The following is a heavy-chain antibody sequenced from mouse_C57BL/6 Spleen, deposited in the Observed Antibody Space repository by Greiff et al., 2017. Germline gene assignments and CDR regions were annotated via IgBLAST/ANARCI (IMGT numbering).Heavy chain of an antibody. CDR1: GYTFTSYW. J-gene: IGHJ4*01. Sequence: VQLQQPGAELVKPGASVKMSCKASGYTFTSYWITWVKQRPGQGLEWIGDIYPGSGSTNYNEKFKSKATLTVDTSSRTAYMQLSSLTSEDSAVYYCARVPTTVVATEYAMDYGGQGTSVTVSS. CDR3: ARVPTTVVATEYAMDY. D-gene: IGHD1-1*01. CDR2: IYPGSGST. V-gene: IGHV1-55*01.